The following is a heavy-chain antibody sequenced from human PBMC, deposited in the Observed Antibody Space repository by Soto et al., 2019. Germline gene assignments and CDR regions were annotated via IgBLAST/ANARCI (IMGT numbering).Heavy chain of an antibody. V-gene: IGHV4-31*03. CDR3: ARYRRDCSGGSCYSGGFDY. Sequence: QVQLQESGPGLVKPSQTLSLTCTVSGGSISSGGYYWSWIRQHPGKGLEWIGYIYYSGRTYYNPSLKSRVTISVDTSKNQFSLKLSSVTAADTAVYYCARYRRDCSGGSCYSGGFDYWGQGTLVTVSS. D-gene: IGHD2-15*01. CDR2: IYYSGRT. J-gene: IGHJ4*02. CDR1: GGSISSGGYY.